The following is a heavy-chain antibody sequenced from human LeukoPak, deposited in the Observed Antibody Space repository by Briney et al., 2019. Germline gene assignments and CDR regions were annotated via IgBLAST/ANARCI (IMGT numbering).Heavy chain of an antibody. Sequence: GGSLRLSCAASGFTVSSNYMSWVRQAPGKGLEWVSVIYSGGSTYYADSVKGRFTISRDNAKNSLYLQMSSLTAEDTAVYYCAKAIRASISVIVVVKAPFDYWGQGTLVTVSS. J-gene: IGHJ4*02. CDR1: GFTVSSNY. V-gene: IGHV3-53*01. D-gene: IGHD3-22*01. CDR3: AKAIRASISVIVVVKAPFDY. CDR2: IYSGGST.